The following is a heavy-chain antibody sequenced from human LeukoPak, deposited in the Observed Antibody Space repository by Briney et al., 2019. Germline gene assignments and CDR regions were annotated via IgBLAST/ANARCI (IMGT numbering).Heavy chain of an antibody. CDR2: IRSKANSYAT. Sequence: PGGSLKLSCAASGFTFSGSAMHWVRQASGKGLEWVGRIRSKANSYATAYAASVKGRFTISRDDSTNAAYLQMNSLKTEDTAVYYCTREGGGLLWFGELDYWGQGTLVTVSS. V-gene: IGHV3-73*01. J-gene: IGHJ4*02. CDR1: GFTFSGSA. D-gene: IGHD3-10*01. CDR3: TREGGGLLWFGELDY.